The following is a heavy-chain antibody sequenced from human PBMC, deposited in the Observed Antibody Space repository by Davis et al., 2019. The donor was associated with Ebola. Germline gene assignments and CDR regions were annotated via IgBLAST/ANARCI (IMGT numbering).Heavy chain of an antibody. J-gene: IGHJ6*02. D-gene: IGHD3-3*02. V-gene: IGHV5-10-1*01. CDR1: GYYFTSYW. CDR2: IDPSDSKT. Sequence: GESLKIPCKGSGYYFTSYWISWVRQMPGRGLEWMGRIDPSDSKTNYSPSFQGHVTISVDKSINTAYLQWSSLKASDTAMYFCARHFVGKLFGMDVWGQGTTVTVSS. CDR3: ARHFVGKLFGMDV.